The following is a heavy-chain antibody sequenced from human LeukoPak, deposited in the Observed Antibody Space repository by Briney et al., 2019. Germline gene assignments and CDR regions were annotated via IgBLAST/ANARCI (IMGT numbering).Heavy chain of an antibody. CDR2: IIPIFGTA. CDR1: GGTFSSYA. V-gene: IGHV1-69*05. D-gene: IGHD3-22*01. J-gene: IGHJ4*02. CDR3: ARDVNPHTYYYDSSGYYPQVGFDY. Sequence: SAKVSCKASGGTFSSYAISWVRQAPGQGLEWMGGIIPIFGTANYAQKFQGRATITTDESTSTAYMELSSLRSEDTAVYYCARDVNPHTYYYDSSGYYPQVGFDYWGQGTLVTVSS.